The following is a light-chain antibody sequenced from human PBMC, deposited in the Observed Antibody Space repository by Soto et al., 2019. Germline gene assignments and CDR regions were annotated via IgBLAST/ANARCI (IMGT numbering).Light chain of an antibody. CDR2: LERSGSY. CDR1: SGHSSYI. CDR3: ETWDSNPRV. V-gene: IGLV4-60*02. Sequence: QSVLTQSSSASASLGSSVKLTCTLSSGHSSYIIAWHQQQPGKAPRYLMKLERSGSYNKGSGVPDRFSGSSSGADRYLTISNLQFEDEADYYCETWDSNPRVFGGGTKLTVL. J-gene: IGLJ2*01.